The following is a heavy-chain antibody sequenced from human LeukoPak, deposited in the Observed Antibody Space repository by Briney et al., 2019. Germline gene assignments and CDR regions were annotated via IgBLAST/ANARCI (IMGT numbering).Heavy chain of an antibody. Sequence: GGSLRLSCAASGFTFSSYEMNWVRQAPGKGLEWVSYISSSGSTIYYADSVKGRFTISRDNAKNSLYLQMNRLRAEDTAVYYCAREYSSSSLDYWGQGTLVTVSS. D-gene: IGHD6-6*01. V-gene: IGHV3-48*03. J-gene: IGHJ4*02. CDR3: AREYSSSSLDY. CDR1: GFTFSSYE. CDR2: ISSSGSTI.